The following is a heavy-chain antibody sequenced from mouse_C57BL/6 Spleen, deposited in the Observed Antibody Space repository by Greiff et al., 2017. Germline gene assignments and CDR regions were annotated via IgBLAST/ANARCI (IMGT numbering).Heavy chain of an antibody. D-gene: IGHD1-1*01. CDR2: IWGDGST. J-gene: IGHJ1*03. CDR3: AKKRFYYYGSSYWYFDV. CDR1: GFSLTSYG. V-gene: IGHV2-3*01. Sequence: VQLQESGPGLVAPSQSLSITCTVSGFSLTSYGVSWVRQPPGKGLEWLGVIWGDGSTNYHSAHISRPSISKDNSKSQVFLKLNSRQTDDTATYYCAKKRFYYYGSSYWYFDVWGTGTTVTVSS.